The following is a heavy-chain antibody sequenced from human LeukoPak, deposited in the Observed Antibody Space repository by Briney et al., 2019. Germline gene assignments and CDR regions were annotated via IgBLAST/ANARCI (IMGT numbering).Heavy chain of an antibody. V-gene: IGHV1-69*06. J-gene: IGHJ5*02. Sequence: GSSVKVSCKASGGTFSSYAISWVRQAPGQGLEWMGGIIPIFGTANYAQKFQGRVTITADKSTSTAYMELSSLRSEDTAVYYCAGREAYCGGDCYWWFDPWGQGTLVTVSS. CDR3: AGREAYCGGDCYWWFDP. D-gene: IGHD2-21*02. CDR1: GGTFSSYA. CDR2: IIPIFGTA.